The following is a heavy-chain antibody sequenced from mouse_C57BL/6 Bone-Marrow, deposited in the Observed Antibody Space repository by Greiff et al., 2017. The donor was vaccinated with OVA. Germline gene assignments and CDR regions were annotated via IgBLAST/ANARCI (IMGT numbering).Heavy chain of an antibody. J-gene: IGHJ2*01. V-gene: IGHV1-55*01. CDR3: ARGSLVAATDY. CDR2: IYPGSGST. Sequence: QVQLQQPGAELVKPGASVKMSCKASGYTFTSYWITWVKQRPGQGLEWIGDIYPGSGSTNYNEKFKSKATLTVDTASSTAYMQLSSLTSEDSAVYYCARGSLVAATDYWGQGTTLTVSS. D-gene: IGHD1-1*02. CDR1: GYTFTSYW.